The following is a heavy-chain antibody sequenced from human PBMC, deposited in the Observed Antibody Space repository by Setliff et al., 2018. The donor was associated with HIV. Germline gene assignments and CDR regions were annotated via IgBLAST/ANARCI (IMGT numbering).Heavy chain of an antibody. Sequence: PGGSLRLSCTVSGFTFISSTMNWVRQAPGKGLEWVASISSSRSYIHYADSLKGRFTISRDNAKNSQYLLMSDLRAEDTAVYYCAAVFTGEPGRSLDYWGQGTPVTVSS. CDR3: AAVFTGEPGRSLDY. CDR1: GFTFISST. V-gene: IGHV3-21*01. J-gene: IGHJ4*02. CDR2: ISSSRSYI. D-gene: IGHD1-26*01.